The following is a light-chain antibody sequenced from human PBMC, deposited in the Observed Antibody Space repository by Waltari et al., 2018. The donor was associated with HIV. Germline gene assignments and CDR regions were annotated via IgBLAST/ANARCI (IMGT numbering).Light chain of an antibody. V-gene: IGLV2-14*03. J-gene: IGLJ1*01. CDR3: ASYTVNSTGV. CDR2: DVN. Sequence: QSALSQPASVSASPGQSVAISCSGSASDIGRFNYVSWYQPHPDRAPTLILFDVNTRPSGISDRFSGSKSGTTASLTISTVRTDDEADYYCASYTVNSTGVFGTGTKLSVL. CDR1: ASDIGRFNY.